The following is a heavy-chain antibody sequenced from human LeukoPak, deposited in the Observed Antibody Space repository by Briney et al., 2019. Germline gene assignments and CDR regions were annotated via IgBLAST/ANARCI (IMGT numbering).Heavy chain of an antibody. CDR1: GFTFSSYW. J-gene: IGHJ1*01. V-gene: IGHV3-7*01. CDR3: AREVLAYSFADGFVS. D-gene: IGHD5-18*01. Sequence: QSGGSLRLSCAASGFTFSSYWMTWVRQVPGKGLEWVANIKQDGSEKYYVDSVKGRFTISRDNAKNSLYLQMNSLRAEDTAVYYCAREVLAYSFADGFVSWGQGTLVTVSS. CDR2: IKQDGSEK.